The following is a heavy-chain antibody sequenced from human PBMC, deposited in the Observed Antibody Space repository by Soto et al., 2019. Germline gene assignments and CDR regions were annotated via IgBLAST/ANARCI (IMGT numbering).Heavy chain of an antibody. Sequence: GGSLRLSCAASGFTFSSYGMHWVRQAPGKGLEWVAVISYDGSNKYYADSVKGRFTISRDNSKNTLYLQMNSLRAEDKAVYYCAKERLLSHYEVYYYYGMDVWGQGTTVTVSS. CDR1: GFTFSSYG. V-gene: IGHV3-30*18. CDR2: ISYDGSNK. CDR3: AKERLLSHYEVYYYYGMDV. D-gene: IGHD1-26*01. J-gene: IGHJ6*02.